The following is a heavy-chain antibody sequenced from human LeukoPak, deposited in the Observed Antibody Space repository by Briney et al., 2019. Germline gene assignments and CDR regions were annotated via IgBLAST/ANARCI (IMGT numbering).Heavy chain of an antibody. CDR2: IKQDGREI. CDR1: EFTYRRYW. CDR3: ARSYSRFDY. J-gene: IGHJ4*02. D-gene: IGHD6-13*01. V-gene: IGHV3-7*01. Sequence: GGPLRLSCVASEFTYRRYWMSWVRQAPGRGLEWVADIKQDGREIHYVDSVKRRFTISRDNAKKSLYLQMNSLRAEDTAVYYCARSYSRFDYWGQGTLVTVSS.